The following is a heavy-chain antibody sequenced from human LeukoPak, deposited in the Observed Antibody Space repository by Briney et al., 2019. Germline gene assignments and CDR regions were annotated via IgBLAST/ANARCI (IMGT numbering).Heavy chain of an antibody. CDR3: ARDDVTMVRGVRISYYYYGMDV. CDR1: GGTFSSYA. CDR2: INAGNGNT. D-gene: IGHD3-10*01. V-gene: IGHV1-3*01. J-gene: IGHJ6*04. Sequence: ASVKVSCKASGGTFSSYAISWVRQAPGQGLEWMGWINAGNGNTKYSQKFQGRVTITRDTSASTAYMELSSLRSEDTAVYYCARDDVTMVRGVRISYYYYGMDVWGKGTTVTVSS.